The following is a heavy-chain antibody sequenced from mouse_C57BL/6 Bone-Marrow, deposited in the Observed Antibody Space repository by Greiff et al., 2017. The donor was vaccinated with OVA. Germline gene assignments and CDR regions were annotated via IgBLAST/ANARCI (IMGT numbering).Heavy chain of an antibody. D-gene: IGHD2-2*01. CDR3: ARQDYGYHYAMDY. CDR2: ISNGGGST. CDR1: GFTFSDYY. Sequence: EVKLVESGGGLVQPGGSLKLSCAASGFTFSDYYMYWVRQTPEKRLEWDAYISNGGGSTYYPDTVKGRFTISRDNAKNTLYLQMSRLKSEDTAMYYCARQDYGYHYAMDYWGQGTSVTVSS. J-gene: IGHJ4*01. V-gene: IGHV5-12*01.